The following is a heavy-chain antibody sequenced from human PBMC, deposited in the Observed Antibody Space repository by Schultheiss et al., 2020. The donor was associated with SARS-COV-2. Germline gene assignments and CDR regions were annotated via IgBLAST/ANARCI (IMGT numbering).Heavy chain of an antibody. CDR1: GFTFSNAW. Sequence: GGSLRLSCAASGFTFSNAWMSWVRQAPGKGLEWVGRIKSKTDGGTTDYAAPVKGRFTISRDDSKNTLYLQMNSLKTEDTAVYYCTTYYDFWSGPIALVEYFQHWGQGTLVTVSS. CDR3: TTYYDFWSGPIALVEYFQH. J-gene: IGHJ1*01. CDR2: IKSKTDGGTT. D-gene: IGHD3-3*01. V-gene: IGHV3-15*01.